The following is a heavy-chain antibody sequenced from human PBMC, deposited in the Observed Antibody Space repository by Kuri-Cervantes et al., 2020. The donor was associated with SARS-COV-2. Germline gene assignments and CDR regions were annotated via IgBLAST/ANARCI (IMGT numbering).Heavy chain of an antibody. Sequence: AGTLSLSCAASGFTFSSYGMHWVRQAPGKGMEWVAVISYDGSNKYYADSVKGRFTITRDNSKNTLYLQMNSLRAEDTTAYHCAKDGGYYDSSVYFCFWGQRTMVTVSS. D-gene: IGHD3-22*01. CDR3: AKDGGYYDSSVYFCF. CDR1: GFTFSSYG. V-gene: IGHV3-30*18. J-gene: IGHJ4*01. CDR2: ISYDGSNK.